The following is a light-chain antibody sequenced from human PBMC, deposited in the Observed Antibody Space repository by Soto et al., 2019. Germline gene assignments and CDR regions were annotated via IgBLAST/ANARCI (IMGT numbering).Light chain of an antibody. CDR2: KVS. V-gene: IGKV2D-30*01. Sequence: VMAQSPFSLPVTLGQPASISCRSSQSLVYGDGDTYFTWFHQRPAQSPRRLIYKVSNWDSGVPDRFNGSGSGSDFTLKLNRVEAEDVAVHCCVQHTHWPTWTFGQGTKVEVK. J-gene: IGKJ1*01. CDR3: VQHTHWPTWT. CDR1: QSLVYGDGDTY.